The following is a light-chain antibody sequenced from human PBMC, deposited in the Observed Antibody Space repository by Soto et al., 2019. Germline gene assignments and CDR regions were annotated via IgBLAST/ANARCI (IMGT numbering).Light chain of an antibody. Sequence: QSVLTQPPSVSAAPGQQVTISCSGSISNIGSNYVSWYQQLPGTAPKVLIYDNTKRPSGIPDRLSGSKSGTSATLGITGLQTGDEADYYCGTWDSRLSAVVFGGGTKVTVL. CDR1: ISNIGSNY. J-gene: IGLJ2*01. V-gene: IGLV1-51*01. CDR2: DNT. CDR3: GTWDSRLSAVV.